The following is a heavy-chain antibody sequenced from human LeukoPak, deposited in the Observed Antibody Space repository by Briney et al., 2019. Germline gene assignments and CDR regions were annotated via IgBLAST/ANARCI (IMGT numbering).Heavy chain of an antibody. Sequence: PGGSLRLSCAASGFTFSNSDMNWVHQAPGKGLEWVSGVSWNGSRTHYADSVKGRFIISRDNSRNTLYLQTNSLRAEVTAVYYCRRPCGGDRDYYYYGMDVWGQGTTVTVSS. D-gene: IGHD2-21*02. CDR3: RRPCGGDRDYYYYGMDV. CDR2: VSWNGSRT. V-gene: IGHV3-35*01. J-gene: IGHJ6*02. CDR1: GFTFSNSD.